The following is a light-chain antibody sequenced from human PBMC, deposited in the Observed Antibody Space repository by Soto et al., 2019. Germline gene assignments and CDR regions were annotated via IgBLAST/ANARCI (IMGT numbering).Light chain of an antibody. J-gene: IGKJ4*01. V-gene: IGKV3-15*01. Sequence: EIVLTQSPATLSLSPGERATLSCRVSQSVSSYLAWYQQKPGQAPRLLIYGASTRATGIPARFSGSRSGTEFTLTISSLQSEDFAVYYCQQYSSWPPLTFGGGTKVDIK. CDR3: QQYSSWPPLT. CDR2: GAS. CDR1: QSVSSY.